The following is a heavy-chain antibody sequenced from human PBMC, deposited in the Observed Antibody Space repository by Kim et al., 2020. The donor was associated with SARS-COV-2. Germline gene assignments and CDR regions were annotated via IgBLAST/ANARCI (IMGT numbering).Heavy chain of an antibody. CDR2: IIPIFGTA. Sequence: SVKVSCKASGGTFSSYAISWVRQAPGQGLEWMGGIIPIFGTANYAQKFQGRVTITADESTSTAYMELSSLRSEDTAVYYCARGPPTVTQVIAYYYYMDVGGKGTTVTVSS. V-gene: IGHV1-69*13. J-gene: IGHJ6*03. CDR1: GGTFSSYA. CDR3: ARGPPTVTQVIAYYYYMDV. D-gene: IGHD4-17*01.